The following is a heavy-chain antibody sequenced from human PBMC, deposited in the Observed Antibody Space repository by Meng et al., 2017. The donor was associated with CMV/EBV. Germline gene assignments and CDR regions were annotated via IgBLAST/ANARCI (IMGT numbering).Heavy chain of an antibody. CDR3: ARDGYSSGWFGY. CDR1: GGTFSSYA. V-gene: IGHV1-69*05. Sequence: CKASGGTFSSYAISWVRQAPGQGLEWMGGIIPIFGTANYAQRFQGRVTITTDESTSTAYMELSSLRSEDTAVYYCARDGYSSGWFGYWGQGTLVTVSS. CDR2: IIPIFGTA. D-gene: IGHD6-19*01. J-gene: IGHJ4*02.